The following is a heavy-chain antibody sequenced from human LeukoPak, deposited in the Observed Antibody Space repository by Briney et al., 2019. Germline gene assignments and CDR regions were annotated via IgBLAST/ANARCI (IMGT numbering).Heavy chain of an antibody. D-gene: IGHD5-24*01. CDR1: GFTFGDYG. CDR2: INWNGGNT. V-gene: IGHV3-20*04. CDR3: ARDRGWLQYIDY. Sequence: TGGSLRLSCATSGFTFGDYGMSWVRQAPGKGLEWVSSINWNGGNTAYADSVKGRFTISRDTAKDSLYLQLNSLRAEDTALYYCARDRGWLQYIDYWGQGTLVIVSS. J-gene: IGHJ4*02.